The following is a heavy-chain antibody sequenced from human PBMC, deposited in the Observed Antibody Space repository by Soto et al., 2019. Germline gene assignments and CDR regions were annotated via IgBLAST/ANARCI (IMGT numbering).Heavy chain of an antibody. CDR1: GFTFSGSV. Sequence: EVQLVESGGGLVHPGGSLKLSCAVSGFTFSGSVMHWVRQAPGKGLEWLGRMRSRDSDYATSYAESVKGRVTISRDDSKNTAYLQVTSLKIEDTALYYCTTYGNSSKGFDYWGQGTLVTVSS. CDR3: TTYGNSSKGFDY. CDR2: MRSRDSDYAT. D-gene: IGHD6-6*01. J-gene: IGHJ4*02. V-gene: IGHV3-73*01.